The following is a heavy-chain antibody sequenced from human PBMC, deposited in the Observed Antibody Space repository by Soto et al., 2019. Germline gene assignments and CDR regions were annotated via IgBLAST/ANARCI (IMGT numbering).Heavy chain of an antibody. V-gene: IGHV3-23*01. CDR2: ISGSGGST. CDR3: GKDLEGYSGYYYGLDV. D-gene: IGHD5-12*01. CDR1: GFTFRSYA. J-gene: IGHJ6*02. Sequence: GGSLRLSCAASGFTFRSYAMSWVRQAPGKGLEWVSAISGSGGSTYYADSVKGRFTISRDNSKNTLYLQMNSLRAEDTAVYFCGKDLEGYSGYYYGLDVWGQGTTVTVSS.